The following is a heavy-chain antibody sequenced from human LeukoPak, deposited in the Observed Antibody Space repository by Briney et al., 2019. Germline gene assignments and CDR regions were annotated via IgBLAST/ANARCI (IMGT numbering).Heavy chain of an antibody. CDR1: AITFSNSW. V-gene: IGHV3-7*05. CDR2: IREDGSET. D-gene: IGHD3-3*01. J-gene: IGHJ3*02. CDR3: AKGPNFWLTPIALHI. Sequence: SAGSLRLSCTASAITFSNSWMSWVRQAPGKGLEWVANIREDGSETNYVDSVKGRFTISRDNAKNTLSLQMNSLRAKDTAVYYCAKGPNFWLTPIALHIWGQGTMVTVSS.